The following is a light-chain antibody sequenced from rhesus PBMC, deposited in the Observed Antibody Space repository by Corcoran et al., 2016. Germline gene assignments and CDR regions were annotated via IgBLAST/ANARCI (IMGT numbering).Light chain of an antibody. V-gene: IGKV1-28*03. CDR3: LQHNSYPLT. J-gene: IGKJ4*01. CDR2: AAS. Sequence: DIQMTQSPSSLSASVGDTVTITCRASQGISSYLNWFQQKPGKAPKLLIYAASSLESGGPSRFSGSGSWTDFTLTISSLQPKDFAVYYCLQHNSYPLTFGGGTKVELK. CDR1: QGISSY.